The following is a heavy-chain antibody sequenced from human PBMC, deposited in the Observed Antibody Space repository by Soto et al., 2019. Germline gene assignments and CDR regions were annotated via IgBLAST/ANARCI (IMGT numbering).Heavy chain of an antibody. V-gene: IGHV1-2*02. CDR1: GNTFTGYY. J-gene: IGHJ4*02. Sequence: GASVKVSCKASGNTFTGYYMHWVRQAPGQGLEWMGWINPNSGGTKYAQKFQGRVTMTRDTSISTAYMELSRLRSDDTAVYYCAREWASSSSSGYFDYWGQGTLVTV. CDR2: INPNSGGT. D-gene: IGHD6-6*01. CDR3: AREWASSSSSGYFDY.